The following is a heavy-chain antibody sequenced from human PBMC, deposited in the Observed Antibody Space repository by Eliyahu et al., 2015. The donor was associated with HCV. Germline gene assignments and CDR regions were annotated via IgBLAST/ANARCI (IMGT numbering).Heavy chain of an antibody. CDR3: ANDHRYFSGWDVDY. CDR1: GFTFXSYA. V-gene: IGHV3-23*01. D-gene: IGHD6-19*01. J-gene: IGHJ4*02. Sequence: EVQLLESGGGLVQPGGSLRLSCAASGFTFXSYAMSWVRQAPGKGLEWVSAISGSGGSTYYADSVKGRFTISRDNSKNTLYLQMNSLRAEDTAVYYCANDHRYFSGWDVDYWGQGTLVTVSS. CDR2: ISGSGGST.